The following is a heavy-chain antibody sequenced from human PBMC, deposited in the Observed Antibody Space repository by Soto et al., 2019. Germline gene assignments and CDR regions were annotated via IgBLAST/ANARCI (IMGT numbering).Heavy chain of an antibody. V-gene: IGHV3-73*01. CDR3: TRHLMDV. Sequence: EVQLVESGGGLVQPGGSLKLSCATSGFTFSASAMHWVRQASGKGLEWVGHIRSKANNYAAAYAASVKGRFTISRDDSKNTAYLQMNSLKIEDTAVYYCTRHLMDVWDQGTTVTVSS. J-gene: IGHJ6*02. CDR1: GFTFSASA. CDR2: IRSKANNYAA.